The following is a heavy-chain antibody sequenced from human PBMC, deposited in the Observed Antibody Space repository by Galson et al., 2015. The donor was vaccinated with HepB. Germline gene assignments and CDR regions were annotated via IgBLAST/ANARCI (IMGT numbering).Heavy chain of an antibody. CDR1: GGSISSDGYS. J-gene: IGHJ4*02. CDR2: IYDSGST. D-gene: IGHD1-26*01. V-gene: IGHV4-30-2*01. Sequence: TLSLTCAVSGGSISSDGYSGSWIRQPPGKGLEWIAFIYDSGSTYYNPSLKSRVSISVDRSKNQFSLKLASVTAADTAVYYCARDRMVGEFLDYFDYWGQGILVTVSS. CDR3: ARDRMVGEFLDYFDY.